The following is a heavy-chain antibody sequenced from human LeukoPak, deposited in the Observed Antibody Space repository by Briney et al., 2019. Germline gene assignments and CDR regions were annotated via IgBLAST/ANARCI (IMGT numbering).Heavy chain of an antibody. J-gene: IGHJ4*02. D-gene: IGHD2-15*01. V-gene: IGHV4-59*01. CDR1: GGSISSYY. Sequence: SETLSLTCTVSGGSISSYYWSWIRQPPGKGLEWIGYIYYSGSTNYNPSLKRRVTISVDTSKNQFSLKLSSVTAADTAVYYCARLSEIGAATIDYWGQGILVTVSS. CDR2: IYYSGST. CDR3: ARLSEIGAATIDY.